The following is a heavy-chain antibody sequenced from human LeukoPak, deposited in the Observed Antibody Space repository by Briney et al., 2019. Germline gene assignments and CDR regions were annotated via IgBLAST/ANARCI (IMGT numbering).Heavy chain of an antibody. Sequence: SETLSLTCSVSGGSITIGAYYWGWIRQPPGKGLEWIGSIYYSGNTYHNPSLKSRITISLDTSKNQFSLKLNSVTAADTAVYYCARHPPRGGFDYWGQGTLVTVSS. CDR1: GGSITIGAYY. J-gene: IGHJ4*02. V-gene: IGHV4-39*01. CDR2: IYYSGNT. CDR3: ARHPPRGGFDY.